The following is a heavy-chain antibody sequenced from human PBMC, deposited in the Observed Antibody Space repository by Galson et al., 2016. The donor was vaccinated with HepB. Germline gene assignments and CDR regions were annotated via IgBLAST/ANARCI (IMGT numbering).Heavy chain of an antibody. CDR1: GFTFNTYA. CDR2: INRDGSE. Sequence: SLRLSCAASGFTFNTYAMHWVRQAPGKGLEWVANINRDGSEKYSVEGRFSISRDHAKNSLSLQMDSLRAEDTAVYYCARDVAYEALDCWGQGTRVTVSS. V-gene: IGHV3-7*01. J-gene: IGHJ4*02. D-gene: IGHD3-22*01. CDR3: ARDVAYEALDC.